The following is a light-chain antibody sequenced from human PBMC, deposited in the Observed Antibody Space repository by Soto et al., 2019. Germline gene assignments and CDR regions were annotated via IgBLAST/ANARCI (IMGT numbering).Light chain of an antibody. CDR3: QQYYPWPPIT. J-gene: IGKJ5*01. CDR2: GAS. CDR1: QSVSSN. V-gene: IGKV3-15*01. Sequence: EIVMTQSPATLSVSPGERATLSCRASQSVSSNLAWYQQKPGQAPRLLIYGASTRATGFPARFSGSGSGTEFTLTISSLQSEDFAVYYCQQYYPWPPITFGQGTRLEIK.